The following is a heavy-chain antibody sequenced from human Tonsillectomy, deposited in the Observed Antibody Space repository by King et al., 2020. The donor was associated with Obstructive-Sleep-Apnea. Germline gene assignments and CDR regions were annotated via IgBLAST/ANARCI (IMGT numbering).Heavy chain of an antibody. D-gene: IGHD3-10*01. V-gene: IGHV3-21*01. Sequence: VQLVESGGGLVKPGGSLRLSCAASGFTFSSYSMNWVRQAPGKGLEWVSSISISSSYIYYADSVKGRFTISRDNAKNSLYLQMNSLRAEDTAVYYCARDDLASGSGIDYWGQGTLVTVSS. J-gene: IGHJ4*02. CDR2: ISISSSYI. CDR1: GFTFSSYS. CDR3: ARDDLASGSGIDY.